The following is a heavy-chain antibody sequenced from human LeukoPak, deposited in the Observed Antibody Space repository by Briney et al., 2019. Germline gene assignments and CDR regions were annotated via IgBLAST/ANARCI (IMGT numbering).Heavy chain of an antibody. J-gene: IGHJ3*01. CDR3: ARGYYYDRSGPNDAFDV. D-gene: IGHD3-22*01. CDR2: IHYSGNT. Sequence: SETLSLTCAVYGGSFSGYYWSWIRQPPGKGLECLGYIHYSGNTNYNPSLKSRVTISVDTSKKQISLRLSSVTTADTAVYYCARGYYYDRSGPNDAFDVWGQGTIVAVSS. CDR1: GGSFSGYY. V-gene: IGHV4-59*01.